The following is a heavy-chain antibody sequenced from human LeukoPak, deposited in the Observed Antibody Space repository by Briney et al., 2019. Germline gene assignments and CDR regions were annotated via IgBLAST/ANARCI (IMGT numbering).Heavy chain of an antibody. Sequence: GGSLRLSCAASGFTFSSYGIHWVRQAPGKGLEWVAFIRYDGSNKYYADSVKGRFTISRDNSKNTLYLQMNSLRAEDTAVYYSAKHRSYGDYGAFDIWGQGTMVTVSS. CDR1: GFTFSSYG. D-gene: IGHD4-17*01. CDR2: IRYDGSNK. CDR3: AKHRSYGDYGAFDI. J-gene: IGHJ3*02. V-gene: IGHV3-30*02.